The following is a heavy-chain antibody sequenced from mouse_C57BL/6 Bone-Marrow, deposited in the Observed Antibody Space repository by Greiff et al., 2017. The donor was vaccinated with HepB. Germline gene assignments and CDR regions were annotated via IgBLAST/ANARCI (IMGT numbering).Heavy chain of an antibody. V-gene: IGHV1-15*01. J-gene: IGHJ1*03. CDR1: GYTFTDYE. CDR2: IDPETGGT. Sequence: QVQLQQPGAELVRPGASVTLSCKASGYTFTDYEMHWVKQTPVHGLEWIGAIDPETGGTAYNQKFKGKAILTADKSSSTAYMELRSLTSEDSAVYYCTRNYGSSPQYFDVWGTGTTVTVSS. CDR3: TRNYGSSPQYFDV. D-gene: IGHD1-1*01.